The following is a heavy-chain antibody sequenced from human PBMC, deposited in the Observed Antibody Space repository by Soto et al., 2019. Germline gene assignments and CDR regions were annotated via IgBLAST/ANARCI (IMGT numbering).Heavy chain of an antibody. J-gene: IGHJ4*02. CDR3: TRGETTSRHFDS. D-gene: IGHD1-1*01. CDR2: IFHSGTT. CDR1: GGSISNSFW. Sequence: QVQLLESGPGLVKPSGTLSLTCAVSGGSISNSFWWTWVRQPPGKGLEWIGEIFHSGTTNYNPSLKSRVNISVDKSKNEFSLKLTSVTAADTAVYFCTRGETTSRHFDSWGQGTLVTVSS. V-gene: IGHV4-4*02.